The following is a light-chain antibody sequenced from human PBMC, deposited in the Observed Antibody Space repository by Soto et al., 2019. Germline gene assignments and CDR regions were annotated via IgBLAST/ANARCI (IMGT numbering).Light chain of an antibody. Sequence: QPVLTQSPSASASLGASVKLTCTLSSGHSSYAIAWHQQQPEKGPRYLMKLNSDGSHSKGDGIPDRFSGSSSGAERYLTISRLQSEDEADYYCQTLGSGIHVLFGGGTKVTVL. CDR2: LNSDGSH. V-gene: IGLV4-69*01. CDR3: QTLGSGIHVL. J-gene: IGLJ2*01. CDR1: SGHSSYA.